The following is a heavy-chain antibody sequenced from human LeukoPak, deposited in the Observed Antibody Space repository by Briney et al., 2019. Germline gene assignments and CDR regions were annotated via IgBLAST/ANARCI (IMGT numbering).Heavy chain of an antibody. CDR1: GFTFSNFA. J-gene: IGHJ4*02. Sequence: PGESLRLSCAASGFTFSNFAMTWVRQAPGKGLEWVSSIVGSSSTYYADSLKGRFTISRDNAKNSLYLQMNSLRAEDTAVYYCARIGAGSSRDYWGQGTLVTVSS. CDR2: IVGSSST. D-gene: IGHD6-13*01. V-gene: IGHV3-21*01. CDR3: ARIGAGSSRDY.